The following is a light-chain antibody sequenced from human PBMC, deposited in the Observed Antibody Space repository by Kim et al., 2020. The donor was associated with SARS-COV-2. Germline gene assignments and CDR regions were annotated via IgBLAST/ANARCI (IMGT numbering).Light chain of an antibody. J-gene: IGKJ3*01. V-gene: IGKV3-20*01. Sequence: SPGQRATVSCRASQSVSSSHIAWYQQKPGQAPRLLISGASNRATGIPDRFSGSGSGTDFTLTISRLEPEDFAVYYCQQYGSSLLTFGPGTKVDIK. CDR1: QSVSSSH. CDR3: QQYGSSLLT. CDR2: GAS.